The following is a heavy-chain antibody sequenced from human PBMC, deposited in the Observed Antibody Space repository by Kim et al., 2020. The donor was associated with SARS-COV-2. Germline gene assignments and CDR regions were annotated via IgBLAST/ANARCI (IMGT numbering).Heavy chain of an antibody. Sequence: SVKVSCKASGFTFTSSAVQWVRQARGQRLEWIGWIVVGSGNTNYAQKFQERVTITRDMSTSTAYMELSSLRSEDTAVYYCAAVSSLDILTGYYAFDIWGQGTMVTVSS. D-gene: IGHD3-9*01. CDR2: IVVGSGNT. J-gene: IGHJ3*02. CDR1: GFTFTSSA. CDR3: AAVSSLDILTGYYAFDI. V-gene: IGHV1-58*01.